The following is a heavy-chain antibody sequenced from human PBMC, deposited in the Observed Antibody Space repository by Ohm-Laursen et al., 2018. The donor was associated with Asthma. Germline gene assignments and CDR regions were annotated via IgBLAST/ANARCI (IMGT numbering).Heavy chain of an antibody. CDR3: AKDLEVGATGGGMDV. V-gene: IGHV3-30*18. D-gene: IGHD1-26*01. CDR1: GFTFSSYG. CDR2: ISYDGSNK. J-gene: IGHJ6*02. Sequence: SLRLSCSASGFTFSSYGMHWVRQAPGKGLEWVAVISYDGSNKYYADSVKGRFTISRDNSKNTLYLQMNSLRAEDTAVYYCAKDLEVGATGGGMDVWGQGTTVTVSS.